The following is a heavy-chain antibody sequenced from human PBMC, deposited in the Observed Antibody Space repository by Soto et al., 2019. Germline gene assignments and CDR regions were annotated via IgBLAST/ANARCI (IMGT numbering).Heavy chain of an antibody. CDR1: GFTFSDHY. D-gene: IGHD1-26*01. V-gene: IGHV3-72*01. CDR3: ARLWDRWFDA. Sequence: EVQLVESGGGLVQPGGSLRLSCAASGFTFSDHYMEWVRQAPGKGLEWVGRIKHKADGYTTEYAASVEGRFTISRDDSRNSLWLQMNSLKTEDTAVYYCARLWDRWFDAWGQGTLVTVSS. J-gene: IGHJ5*02. CDR2: IKHKADGYTT.